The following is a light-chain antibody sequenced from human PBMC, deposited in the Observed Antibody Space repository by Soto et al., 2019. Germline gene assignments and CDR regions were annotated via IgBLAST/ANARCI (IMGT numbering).Light chain of an antibody. CDR3: QQSYSTPST. CDR1: QSISSY. Sequence: DIQMTQSPSSLSASVGDRVTITCRASQSISSYLNWYQQKPGKAPKLLIYAASSLHSGVPSRFSGSGSGTDFTLTISSLQPEDFATYYCQQSYSTPSTFGGGTKVEIK. V-gene: IGKV1-39*01. J-gene: IGKJ4*01. CDR2: AAS.